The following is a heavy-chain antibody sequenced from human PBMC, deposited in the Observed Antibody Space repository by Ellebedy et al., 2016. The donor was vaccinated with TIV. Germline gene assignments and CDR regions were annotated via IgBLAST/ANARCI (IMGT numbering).Heavy chain of an antibody. CDR2: ISSSSSYI. V-gene: IGHV3-21*01. J-gene: IGHJ6*02. Sequence: GESLKISXAASGFTFSSYSMNWVRQAPGKGLEWVSSISSSSSYIYYADSVKGRFTISRDNAKNSLYLQMNSLRAEDTAVYYCARGGELPYYYYYGMDVWGQGTTVTVSS. CDR3: ARGGELPYYYYYGMDV. D-gene: IGHD3-10*01. CDR1: GFTFSSYS.